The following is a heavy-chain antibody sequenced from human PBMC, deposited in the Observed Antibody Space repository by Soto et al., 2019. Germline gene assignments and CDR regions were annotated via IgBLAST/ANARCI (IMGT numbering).Heavy chain of an antibody. V-gene: IGHV3-23*01. CDR1: GFTFSSYA. D-gene: IGHD3-3*01. Sequence: GGSLRLSCAASGFTFSSYAMTWVRQAPGNGLEWVSTISGNGGYTYYSDSVRGRFTISRDNSKKMLYLQMDSLRADDTGVFYCAKGKANTVFGVDTLFDYWGQGTQVTVSS. CDR3: AKGKANTVFGVDTLFDY. J-gene: IGHJ4*02. CDR2: ISGNGGYT.